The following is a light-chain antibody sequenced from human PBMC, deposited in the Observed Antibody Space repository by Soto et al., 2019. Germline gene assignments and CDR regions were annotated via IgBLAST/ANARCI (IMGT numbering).Light chain of an antibody. CDR3: QQRSNWIT. Sequence: EIVLTHSPATLPFPPAQRPPLSGRASQSVSNSLAWYQQKPGQAPRLLIYDASKRATGSPARFSGSGSGTDFTLTISSLEPEDFAVYYCQQRSNWITFGQGTRLEIK. CDR1: QSVSNS. J-gene: IGKJ5*01. V-gene: IGKV3-11*01. CDR2: DAS.